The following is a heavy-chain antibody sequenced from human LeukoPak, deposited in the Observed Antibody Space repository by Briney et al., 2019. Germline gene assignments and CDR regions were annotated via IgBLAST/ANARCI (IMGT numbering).Heavy chain of an antibody. Sequence: SETLSPTCTVSGGSISSYYWSWIRQPPGKGLEWIGYIYYSGSTNYNPSLKSRVTISVDTSKNQFSLKLSSVTAADTAVYYCARSGNWGHDYWGQGTLVTVSS. CDR1: GGSISSYY. V-gene: IGHV4-59*08. CDR2: IYYSGST. D-gene: IGHD7-27*01. J-gene: IGHJ4*02. CDR3: ARSGNWGHDY.